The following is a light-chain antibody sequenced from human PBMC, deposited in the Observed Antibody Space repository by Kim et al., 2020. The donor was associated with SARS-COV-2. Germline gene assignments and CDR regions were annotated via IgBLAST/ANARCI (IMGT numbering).Light chain of an antibody. CDR2: GAS. Sequence: ENVLTQSPGTLSLSPGERATLSCRASQSVSSNSLAWYQRKGGQAPRLLIYGASSRATGIPDRFSGSGSGTDFTLTISRLEPDDFAVYYCQQYGSSPATFGGGTKVDIK. V-gene: IGKV3-20*01. CDR1: QSVSSNS. J-gene: IGKJ4*01. CDR3: QQYGSSPAT.